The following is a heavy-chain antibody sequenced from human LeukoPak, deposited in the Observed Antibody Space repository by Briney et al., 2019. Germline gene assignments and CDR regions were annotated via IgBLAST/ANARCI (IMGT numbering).Heavy chain of an antibody. CDR3: ARLLGGIAARPVDY. J-gene: IGHJ4*02. CDR1: GGFNTHYY. D-gene: IGHD6-6*01. Sequence: SETLSLTCSVSGGFNTHYYWSWIRQPPAKGLEWIGYIYHSGSTKYNPSLKSRVTISVDTSKNQFSLKLSSVTAADTAVYYCARLLGGIAARPVDYWGQGTLVTVSS. CDR2: IYHSGST. V-gene: IGHV4-59*08.